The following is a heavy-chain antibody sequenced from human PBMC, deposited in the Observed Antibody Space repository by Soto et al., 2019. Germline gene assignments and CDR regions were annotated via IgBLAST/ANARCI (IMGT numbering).Heavy chain of an antibody. Sequence: QVQPVQSGAEVKKPGASVKVSCKASGYTFTSYGISWVRQAPGQGLEWMGWISAYNGNTNYAQKLQGRVTMTTDTSTSTAYMELRSLRSDDTAVYYCARDEGIAAAGTATDYYYYMDVWGKGTTVTVSS. V-gene: IGHV1-18*01. CDR3: ARDEGIAAAGTATDYYYYMDV. CDR2: ISAYNGNT. J-gene: IGHJ6*03. D-gene: IGHD6-13*01. CDR1: GYTFTSYG.